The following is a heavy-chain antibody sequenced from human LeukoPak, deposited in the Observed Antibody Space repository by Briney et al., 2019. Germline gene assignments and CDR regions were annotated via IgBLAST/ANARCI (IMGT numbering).Heavy chain of an antibody. CDR2: IYHSGST. D-gene: IGHD6-19*01. J-gene: IGHJ3*02. V-gene: IGHV4-4*02. CDR1: GGSISSSTW. CDR3: TRGAGTDSKGAFDI. Sequence: SGTLSLTCAVSGGSISSSTWWTWVRQPPGKGLEWIGEIYHSGSTNYNPSLKSRVTISVDKSKNQFSLNLSSVTAADTAVYYCTRGAGTDSKGAFDIWGQGTMVTVS.